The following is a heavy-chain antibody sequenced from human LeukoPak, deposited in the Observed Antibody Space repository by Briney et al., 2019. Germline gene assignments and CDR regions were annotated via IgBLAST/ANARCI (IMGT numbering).Heavy chain of an antibody. V-gene: IGHV3-74*01. Sequence: GGSLRLSCEASGFTFSSYWMHWVRQAPGKGLVWVSRINSDGSSTSYADSVKGRFTISRDNAKNTLYLQMNSLRAEDTAVYYCARDRGEHYYYFGMDVWGQGTTVTVSS. J-gene: IGHJ6*02. CDR3: ARDRGEHYYYFGMDV. D-gene: IGHD1-1*01. CDR2: INSDGSST. CDR1: GFTFSSYW.